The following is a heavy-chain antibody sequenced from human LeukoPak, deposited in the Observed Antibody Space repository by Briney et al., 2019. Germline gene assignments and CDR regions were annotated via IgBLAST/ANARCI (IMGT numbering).Heavy chain of an antibody. J-gene: IGHJ4*02. CDR1: GFTFSSYA. CDR2: ISYDGSNK. CDR3: ARDRRYSYGTFDY. Sequence: GGSLRLSCAASGFTFSSYAMHWVRQAPGKGLEWVAVISYDGSNKYYADSVKGRFTISRDNSKNTLYLQMNSLRAEDTAVYYCARDRRYSYGTFDYWGQGTLVTVSS. V-gene: IGHV3-30*01. D-gene: IGHD5-18*01.